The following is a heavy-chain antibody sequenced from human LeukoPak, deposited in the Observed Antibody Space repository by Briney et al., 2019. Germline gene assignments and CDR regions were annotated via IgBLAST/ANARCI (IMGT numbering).Heavy chain of an antibody. CDR3: AREERFLEWLSPYYFDY. Sequence: PSKTLSLTCAVYGGSFSGYYWSWIRQPPGKGLEWIGEIYHSGSTNYNPSLKSRVTISVDTSKNQFSLKLSSVTAADTAVYYCAREERFLEWLSPYYFDYWGQGTLVTVSS. CDR1: GGSFSGYY. J-gene: IGHJ4*02. D-gene: IGHD3-3*01. CDR2: IYHSGST. V-gene: IGHV4-34*01.